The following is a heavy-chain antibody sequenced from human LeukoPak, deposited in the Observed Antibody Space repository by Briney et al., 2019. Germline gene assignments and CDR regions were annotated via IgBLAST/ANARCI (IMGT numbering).Heavy chain of an antibody. D-gene: IGHD3-10*01. CDR2: INHSGST. V-gene: IGHV4-34*01. CDR1: GGSFSGYY. CDR3: AREARGWYFDY. Sequence: PSETLSLTCAVYGGSFSGYYWSWIRQPPGKGLEWIGEINHSGSTNYNPSLKSRVTISVDTSKNQFSLKLSSVTAADTAVYYCAREARGWYFDYWGQGTLVTVSS. J-gene: IGHJ4*02.